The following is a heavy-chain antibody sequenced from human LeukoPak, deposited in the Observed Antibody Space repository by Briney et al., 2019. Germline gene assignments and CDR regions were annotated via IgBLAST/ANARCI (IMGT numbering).Heavy chain of an antibody. Sequence: SETLSLTCTVSGGSINSDMYYWSWIRQPAGKGLEWIGRIYTSGSTKYNPTLKSRVTTSVDTSKNQFSLKLSSVTAADTAVYYCARGFYGSGSSSFDYWGQGTLVTVSS. D-gene: IGHD3-10*01. CDR2: IYTSGST. CDR3: ARGFYGSGSSSFDY. CDR1: GGSINSDMYY. V-gene: IGHV4-61*02. J-gene: IGHJ4*02.